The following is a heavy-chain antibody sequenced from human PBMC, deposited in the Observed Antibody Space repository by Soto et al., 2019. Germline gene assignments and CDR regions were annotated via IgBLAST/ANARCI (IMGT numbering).Heavy chain of an antibody. CDR3: ASHYGDYEYYEY. CDR2: IFHTGST. V-gene: IGHV4-30-2*01. Sequence: SETLSLTCAVSGDSVRRSGYSWSWIRQPPGKGLEWIGYIFHTGSTYYNLSLRGRATISVDRSKNQFSLKLSSVTAADTAVYYCASHYGDYEYYEYWGQGTQVTGSS. D-gene: IGHD4-17*01. CDR1: GDSVRRSGYS. J-gene: IGHJ4*02.